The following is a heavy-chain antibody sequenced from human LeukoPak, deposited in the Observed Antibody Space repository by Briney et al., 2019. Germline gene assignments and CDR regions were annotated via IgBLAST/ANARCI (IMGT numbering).Heavy chain of an antibody. V-gene: IGHV4-61*08. J-gene: IGHJ4*02. D-gene: IGHD4-17*01. CDR3: ARARSGVGDYDVGYFDY. CDR1: GGSISSGGYY. Sequence: SETLSLTCTVSGGSISSGGYYWSWIRQPPGKGLEWIGYIYYSGSTNYNPSLKSRVTISVDTSKNQFSLKLSSVTAADTAVYYCARARSGVGDYDVGYFDYWGQGTLVTVSS. CDR2: IYYSGST.